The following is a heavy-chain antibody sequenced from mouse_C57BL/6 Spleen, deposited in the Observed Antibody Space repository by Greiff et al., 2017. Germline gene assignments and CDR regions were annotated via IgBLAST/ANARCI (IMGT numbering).Heavy chain of an antibody. CDR2: IYPGSGST. V-gene: IGHV1-55*01. Sequence: VQLQQPGAELVKPGASVKMSCKASGYTFTSYWITWVKQRPGQGLEWIGDIYPGSGSTNYTEKFERKATLTVDTSSSTAYMQLSSLTSEDSAVYYCARRRVYHGSGYFDVWGTGTTVTVSS. J-gene: IGHJ1*03. CDR1: GYTFTSYW. D-gene: IGHD1-1*01. CDR3: ARRRVYHGSGYFDV.